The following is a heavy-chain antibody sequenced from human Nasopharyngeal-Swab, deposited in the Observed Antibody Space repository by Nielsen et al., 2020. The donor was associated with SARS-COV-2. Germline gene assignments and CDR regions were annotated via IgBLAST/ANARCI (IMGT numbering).Heavy chain of an antibody. CDR2: IYWNDDK. CDR3: ARTRKVLRYFDRYNWFDP. J-gene: IGHJ5*02. CDR1: GFSLSTSGVG. Sequence: SGATLVKPTQTLTLTCTFSGFSLSTSGVGVGWIRQPPGKALEWLALIYWNDDKRYSPSLKSRLTITKDTSKNQVVLTMTNMDPVDTATYYCARTRKVLRYFDRYNWFDPWGQGTLVTVSS. V-gene: IGHV2-5*01. D-gene: IGHD3-9*01.